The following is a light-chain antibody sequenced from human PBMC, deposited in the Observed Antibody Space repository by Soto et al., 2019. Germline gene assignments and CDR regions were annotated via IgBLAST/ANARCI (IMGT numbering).Light chain of an antibody. Sequence: EIVLTQSPGTLSLSPGERATLSCRASQSVNNVYLAWYQQKPGQAPRLLIYDVSSRATGIPDRFSGSGSGTDFTLTISRLEPEDVATYYCQKYSTAPITFGGGTKVEIK. V-gene: IGKV3-20*01. J-gene: IGKJ4*01. CDR2: DVS. CDR1: QSVNNVY. CDR3: QKYSTAPIT.